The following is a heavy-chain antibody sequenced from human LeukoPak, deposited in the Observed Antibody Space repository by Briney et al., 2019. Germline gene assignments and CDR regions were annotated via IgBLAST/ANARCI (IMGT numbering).Heavy chain of an antibody. CDR1: GFTVSSNY. D-gene: IGHD3-9*01. CDR2: IYSGGST. J-gene: IGHJ6*02. CDR3: ARTPYDILTGYFYGMDV. Sequence: GGSLRLSCAASGFTVSSNYMSWVRQAPGKGLEWVSVIYSGGSTYYADSVKGRFTISRDTSKNTLSLQMNSLRAEDTAVYYCARTPYDILTGYFYGMDVWGQGTTVTVSS. V-gene: IGHV3-66*01.